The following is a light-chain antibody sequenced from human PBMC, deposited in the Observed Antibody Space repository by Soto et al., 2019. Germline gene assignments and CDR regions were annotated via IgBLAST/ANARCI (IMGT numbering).Light chain of an antibody. J-gene: IGKJ1*01. V-gene: IGKV1-27*01. Sequence: DIQMAQSPSSLSASIGDRVTITCRASQGISEYLAWYQQRPGNAPNLLVYGASILQSGVPSRFSGSGSGTHFTLTISSLQPEDVATYSCHSYNRIPRTFGQGTTVEIK. CDR3: HSYNRIPRT. CDR2: GAS. CDR1: QGISEY.